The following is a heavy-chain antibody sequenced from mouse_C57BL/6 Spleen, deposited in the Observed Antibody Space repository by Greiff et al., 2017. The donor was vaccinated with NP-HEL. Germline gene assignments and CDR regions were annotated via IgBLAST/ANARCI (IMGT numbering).Heavy chain of an antibody. D-gene: IGHD1-1*01. CDR2: LDPTRGCP. CDR1: GYTFTSSW. J-gene: IGHJ1*03. V-gene: IGHV1-72*01. CDR3: AHYYGSSYVGYFDV. Sequence: QVQLQQPGAALVKPGASVKLSCKASGYTFTSSWMHWVKQRPGRGLEWIGRLDPTRGCPKYHEKFKSKATLTVDKPSRTAYMQLSSLTSEDSAVYYCAHYYGSSYVGYFDVWGTGTTVTVSS.